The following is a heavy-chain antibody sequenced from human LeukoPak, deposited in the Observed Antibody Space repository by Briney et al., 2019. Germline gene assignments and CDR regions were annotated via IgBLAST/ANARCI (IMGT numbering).Heavy chain of an antibody. V-gene: IGHV1-18*04. CDR3: ARAWELRDLDY. Sequence: ASVKVSCKASGYSFTTYYIHWVRQAPGQGLEWMGWINPNNGNTNYAQIIQGRVTMTTDTSTSTAYMELRSLRSDDTAMYYCARAWELRDLDYWGQGTLVTVSS. CDR1: GYSFTTYY. J-gene: IGHJ4*02. D-gene: IGHD1-26*01. CDR2: INPNNGNT.